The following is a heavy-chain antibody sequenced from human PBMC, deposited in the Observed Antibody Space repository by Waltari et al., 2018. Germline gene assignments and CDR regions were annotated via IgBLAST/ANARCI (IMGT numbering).Heavy chain of an antibody. Sequence: EVQLVESGGGLVKPGGSLRLSCAASGFTFSSYSMNWVRQAPGKGLAWVSSIRSSSSYIYYADSGKGGCTIYRDNAKNSLYLQMNSLRAEDTAVYYCAREGYYDFWSGYPYYYGMDVWGQGTTVTVSS. CDR3: AREGYYDFWSGYPYYYGMDV. CDR1: GFTFSSYS. D-gene: IGHD3-3*01. V-gene: IGHV3-21*01. J-gene: IGHJ6*02. CDR2: IRSSSSYI.